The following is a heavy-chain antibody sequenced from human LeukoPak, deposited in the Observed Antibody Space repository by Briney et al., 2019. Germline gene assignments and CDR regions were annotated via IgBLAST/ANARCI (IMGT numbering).Heavy chain of an antibody. Sequence: KTSEILSLTCAVYGGSFSGYYWSWIRQPPGKGLEWIGEINHSGSTNYNPSLKSRVTISVDTSKNQFSLKLSSVTAADTAVYYCASALRRSRGDYWGQGTLVTVSS. J-gene: IGHJ4*02. V-gene: IGHV4-34*01. CDR3: ASALRRSRGDY. CDR2: INHSGST. CDR1: GGSFSGYY. D-gene: IGHD3-10*01.